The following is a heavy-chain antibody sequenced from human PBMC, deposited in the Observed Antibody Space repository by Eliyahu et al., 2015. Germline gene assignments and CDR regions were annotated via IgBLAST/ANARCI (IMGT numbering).Heavy chain of an antibody. V-gene: IGHV4-59*08. Sequence: ISSYYWSWIRQPPGKGLEWIGYIYYSGSTNYNPSLKSRVTISVDTSKNQFSLKLSSVTAADTAVYYCARQRNVNYYDSSGYFDYWGQGTLVTVSS. CDR3: ARQRNVNYYDSSGYFDY. CDR1: ISSYY. D-gene: IGHD3-22*01. CDR2: IYYSGST. J-gene: IGHJ4*02.